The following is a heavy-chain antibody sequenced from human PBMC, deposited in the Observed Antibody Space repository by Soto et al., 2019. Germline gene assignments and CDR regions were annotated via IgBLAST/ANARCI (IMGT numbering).Heavy chain of an antibody. CDR3: ARNLRGYSGYGEGYYFDY. V-gene: IGHV4-61*01. J-gene: IGHJ4*02. D-gene: IGHD5-12*01. Sequence: SETLSLTCTVSAGSVSSGSYYWSWIRQPPGKGLDLIGYIHYSGSTNYNPSLKSRVTISVDTSKNQFSLRLSSVTVADTAVYYCARNLRGYSGYGEGYYFDYWGQGTLVTVSS. CDR1: AGSVSSGSYY. CDR2: IHYSGST.